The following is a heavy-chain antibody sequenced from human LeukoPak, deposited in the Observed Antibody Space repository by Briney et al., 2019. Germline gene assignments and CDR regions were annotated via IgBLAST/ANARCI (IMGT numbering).Heavy chain of an antibody. J-gene: IGHJ4*02. D-gene: IGHD3-22*01. CDR2: INTNTGNP. CDR1: GYTFIGYY. Sequence: GASVKVSCKASGYTFIGYYMHWVRQAPGQGLEWMGWINTNTGNPTYAQGFTGRFVFSLDTSVSTAYYCARDDEYYYDVSGTGENCWGQGTLVTVSS. CDR3: ENC. V-gene: IGHV7-4-1*01.